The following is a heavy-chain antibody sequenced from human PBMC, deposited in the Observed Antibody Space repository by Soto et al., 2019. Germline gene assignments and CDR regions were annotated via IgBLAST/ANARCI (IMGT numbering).Heavy chain of an antibody. CDR2: IWYDGSNK. CDR1: GFTFSSYG. J-gene: IGHJ4*02. Sequence: GGSLRLSCAASGFTFSSYGMLWVRQAPGKGLEWVAVIWYDGSNKYYADSVKGRFTISRDNSKNTLYLQMNSLRAEDTAVYYCARDRGRAYSSSSFGHGYWGQGTLVTVSS. CDR3: ARDRGRAYSSSSFGHGY. D-gene: IGHD6-6*01. V-gene: IGHV3-33*01.